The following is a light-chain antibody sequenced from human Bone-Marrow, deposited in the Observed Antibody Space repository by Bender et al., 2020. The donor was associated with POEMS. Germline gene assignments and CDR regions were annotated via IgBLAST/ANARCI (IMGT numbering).Light chain of an antibody. J-gene: IGLJ3*02. CDR2: EVS. Sequence: QSALTQPPSASGSPGQSVTISCTGTSSDIGAYNHVSWYQQHPGKAPKLMIYEVSQRPSGVPDRFSGSKSGNTASLTVSGLQAEDEGDYSCSSYAGNFNWVFGGGTKLTVL. V-gene: IGLV2-8*01. CDR3: SSYAGNFNWV. CDR1: SSDIGAYNH.